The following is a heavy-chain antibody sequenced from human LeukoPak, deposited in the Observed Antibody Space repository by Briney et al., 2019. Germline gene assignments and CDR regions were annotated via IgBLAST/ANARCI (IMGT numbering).Heavy chain of an antibody. V-gene: IGHV3-23*01. D-gene: IGHD3-22*01. CDR2: ITDNGGSA. J-gene: IGHJ4*02. CDR1: GFIFSSYA. CDR3: AKHPGYYYDSSGYFDY. Sequence: GGSLRLSCAASGFIFSSYAMSWVRQAPGKGLEWVSTITDNGGSAYYADSVKGRFTISRDNSKNTLYLQMNSLRAEDTAVYYCAKHPGYYYDSSGYFDYWGQGTLVTVSS.